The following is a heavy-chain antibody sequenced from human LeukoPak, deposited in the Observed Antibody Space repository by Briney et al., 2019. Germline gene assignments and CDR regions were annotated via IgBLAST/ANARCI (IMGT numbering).Heavy chain of an antibody. CDR1: GGSISSYY. J-gene: IGHJ4*02. D-gene: IGHD3-9*01. CDR3: ARGGAGFDWLLYTY. V-gene: IGHV4-59*01. Sequence: SETLSLTCTVSGGSISSYYWSWIRQPPGKGLEWIGCIYYSGSTNYNPSLKSRVTISVDTSKNQFSLKLSSVTAADTAVYYCARGGAGFDWLLYTYWGQGTLVTVSS. CDR2: IYYSGST.